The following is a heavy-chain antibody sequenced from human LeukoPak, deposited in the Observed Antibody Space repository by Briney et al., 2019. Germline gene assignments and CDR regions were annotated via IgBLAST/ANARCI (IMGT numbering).Heavy chain of an antibody. J-gene: IGHJ5*02. CDR1: GGSISSYY. Sequence: SETLSLTCTVSGGSISSYYWSWIRQPAGKGLEWIGRIYTSGSTNYNPSLKSRVTMSVDTSKSQFSLKLSSVTAADTAVYYCARAKYQLLSNWFDPWGQGTLVTVSS. D-gene: IGHD2-2*01. CDR2: IYTSGST. V-gene: IGHV4-4*07. CDR3: ARAKYQLLSNWFDP.